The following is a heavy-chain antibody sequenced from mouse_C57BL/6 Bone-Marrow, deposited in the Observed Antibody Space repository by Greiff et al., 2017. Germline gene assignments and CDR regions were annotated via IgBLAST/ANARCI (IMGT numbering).Heavy chain of an antibody. J-gene: IGHJ1*03. CDR3: AREYGSSYWYFDV. D-gene: IGHD1-1*01. CDR1: GYTFTSYW. Sequence: QVQLQQPGAELVRPGTSVKLSCKASGYTFTSYWMHWVKQRPGQGLEWIGWIYPRDGSTKYNEKFKGKATLTVDTSSSTAYMELHSLTSEDSAVYFCAREYGSSYWYFDVWGTGTTVTVSS. CDR2: IYPRDGST. V-gene: IGHV1-85*01.